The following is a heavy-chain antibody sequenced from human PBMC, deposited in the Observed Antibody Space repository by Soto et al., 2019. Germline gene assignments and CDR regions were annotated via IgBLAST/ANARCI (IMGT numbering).Heavy chain of an antibody. V-gene: IGHV3-15*07. J-gene: IGHJ6*02. CDR3: ARDLGIAALIATYYGMDV. D-gene: IGHD6-13*01. CDR2: IKSKTDGGTT. Sequence: GGSLRLSCAASGFTFSNAWMNWVRQAPGKGLEWVGRIKSKTDGGTTDYAAPVKGRFTISRDDSKNTLYLQMNSLRAEDTAVYYCARDLGIAALIATYYGMDVWGQGTTVTVSS. CDR1: GFTFSNAW.